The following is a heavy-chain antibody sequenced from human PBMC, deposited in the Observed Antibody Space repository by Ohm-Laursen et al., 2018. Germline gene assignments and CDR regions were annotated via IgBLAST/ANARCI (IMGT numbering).Heavy chain of an antibody. V-gene: IGHV4-31*03. CDR3: ARDAFITGTIYYYYGMDV. CDR2: IYYSGST. D-gene: IGHD1-7*01. J-gene: IGHJ6*02. Sequence: TLSLTCTVSGGSISSGGYYWSWIRQHPGKGLEWIGYIYYSGSTYYNPSLKSRVTISVDTSKNQFSLKLSSVSAADTAVYYCARDAFITGTIYYYYGMDVWGQGTTVTVSS. CDR1: GGSISSGGYY.